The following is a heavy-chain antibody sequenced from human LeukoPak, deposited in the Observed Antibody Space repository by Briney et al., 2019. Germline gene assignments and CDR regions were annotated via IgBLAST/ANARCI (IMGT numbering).Heavy chain of an antibody. CDR1: GGSVSSGSYY. CDR3: ARVGVTHLDY. D-gene: IGHD1-26*01. J-gene: IGHJ4*02. CDR2: IYYSGST. V-gene: IGHV4-61*01. Sequence: SETLSLTCTVSGGSVSSGSYYWSWIRQPPGKGLEWIGYIYYSGSTNYNPSLKSRVTISVDTSKNQFSLKLSSVTAADTAVYYCARVGVTHLDYWGQGTLVTVSS.